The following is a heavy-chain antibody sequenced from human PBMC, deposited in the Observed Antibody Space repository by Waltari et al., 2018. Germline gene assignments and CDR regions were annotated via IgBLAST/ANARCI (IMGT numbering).Heavy chain of an antibody. J-gene: IGHJ2*01. Sequence: QVQLQQWGAGLLKPSETLSLTCAVYGGSFSGYYWSWIRQPPGKGLEWIGEINHIGTPNSTPSLMSRVTISVDTSKNQFSLKLSSVTAADTAVYYCAREYCSSTSCYSRDWYFDLWGRGTLVTVSS. CDR3: AREYCSSTSCYSRDWYFDL. CDR1: GGSFSGYY. CDR2: INHIGTP. D-gene: IGHD2-2*02. V-gene: IGHV4-34*01.